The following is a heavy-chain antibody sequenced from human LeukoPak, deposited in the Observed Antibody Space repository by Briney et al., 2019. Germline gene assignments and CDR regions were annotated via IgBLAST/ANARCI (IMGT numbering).Heavy chain of an antibody. CDR3: APGGVLGAPYYFDY. J-gene: IGHJ4*02. CDR1: GGSISSYY. CDR2: IYYSGST. D-gene: IGHD3-16*01. Sequence: SETLSLTCTVSGGSISSYYWSWIRQPPGKGLEWIGYIYYSGSTNYNPSLKSRVTISVDTSKNQFSLKLSSVTAADTAVYYCAPGGVLGAPYYFDYWGQGTLVTVSA. V-gene: IGHV4-59*08.